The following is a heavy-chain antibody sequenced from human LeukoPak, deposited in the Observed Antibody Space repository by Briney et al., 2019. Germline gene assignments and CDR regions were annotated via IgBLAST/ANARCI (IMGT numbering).Heavy chain of an antibody. D-gene: IGHD6-19*01. V-gene: IGHV3-23*01. CDR1: GFTFSSYA. CDR2: ISGSGGST. J-gene: IGHJ6*02. Sequence: GGSLRLSCAASGFTFSSYAMSWVRQAPGKGLEWVSAISGSGGSTYYADSVKGRFTISRDNSKNTLYLQMNSLRAEDTAVYYRAKDRKSSGWYTTLGLDYYYGMDVWGQGTTVTVSS. CDR3: AKDRKSSGWYTTLGLDYYYGMDV.